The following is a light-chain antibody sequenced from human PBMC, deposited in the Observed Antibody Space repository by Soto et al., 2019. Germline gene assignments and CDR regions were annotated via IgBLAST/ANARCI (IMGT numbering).Light chain of an antibody. Sequence: DIQMTQSPSSLSASVGDRVTLTCRASQGITYYLAWYQQKPGKVPKLLIYAASTLQSGVPSRFSGGGSGADFTLSISSLQPEDVANYYCQNYHSAPLTFGGGTKVEIK. V-gene: IGKV1-27*01. J-gene: IGKJ4*01. CDR3: QNYHSAPLT. CDR1: QGITYY. CDR2: AAS.